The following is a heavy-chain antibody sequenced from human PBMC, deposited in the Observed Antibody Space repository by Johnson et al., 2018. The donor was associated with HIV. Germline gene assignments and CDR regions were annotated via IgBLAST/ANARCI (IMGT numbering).Heavy chain of an antibody. V-gene: IGHV3-43D*03. CDR2: INWDGSST. CDR1: GFTVSSNY. CDR3: VKDIASGYTNGGTLDI. D-gene: IGHD2-2*02. Sequence: VQLVESGGGLIQPGGSLRLSCAASGFTVSSNYMSWVRQAPGKGLEWVSLINWDGSSTYYADSVKGRFTISRDNIRNSLYLQMNSLRPEDTALYYCVKDIASGYTNGGTLDIWGQGTMVTVSS. J-gene: IGHJ3*02.